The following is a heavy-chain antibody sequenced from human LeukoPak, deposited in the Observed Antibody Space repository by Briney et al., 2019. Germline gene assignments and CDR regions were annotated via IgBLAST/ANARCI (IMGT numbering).Heavy chain of an antibody. CDR1: DYSISGGYY. D-gene: IGHD2-2*01. V-gene: IGHV4-38-2*02. Sequence: SETLSLTCNVSDYSISGGYYWGWIRQPPGKGLEWIGIIYHSGSTYYNPSLKSRITILVDTSKNQFSLKLSSVTAADTAVYYCARDWSTTSHYYMDVWGKGTTVTVSS. CDR3: ARDWSTTSHYYMDV. J-gene: IGHJ6*03. CDR2: IYHSGST.